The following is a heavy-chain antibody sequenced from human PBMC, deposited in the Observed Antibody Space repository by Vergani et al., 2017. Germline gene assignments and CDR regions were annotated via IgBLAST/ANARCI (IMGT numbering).Heavy chain of an antibody. V-gene: IGHV3-21*01. CDR2: ISSSSSYI. D-gene: IGHD1-26*01. CDR3: ARDQEDIVGATDAFDI. J-gene: IGHJ3*02. CDR1: GFTFSSYS. Sequence: EVQLVESGGVVVQPGGSLRLSCAASGFTFSSYSMNWVRQAPGKGLEWVSSISSSSSYIYYADSVKGRFTISRDNAKNSLYLQMNSLRAEDTAVYYCARDQEDIVGATDAFDIWGQGTMVTVSS.